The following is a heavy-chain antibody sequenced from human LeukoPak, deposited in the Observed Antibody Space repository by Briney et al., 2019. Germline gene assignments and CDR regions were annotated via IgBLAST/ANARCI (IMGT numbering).Heavy chain of an antibody. CDR2: NSGSGGST. J-gene: IGHJ3*02. Sequence: GGSLRLSCAASGFTFSSYAMSWVRQAPGKGVEWVSGNSGSGGSTHYADSVKDRFTISRDNSKNTLYLQMNSLRAEDTAVYYCAKETVVVVAATPDAFDIWGQGTMVTVSS. V-gene: IGHV3-23*01. D-gene: IGHD2-15*01. CDR1: GFTFSSYA. CDR3: AKETVVVVAATPDAFDI.